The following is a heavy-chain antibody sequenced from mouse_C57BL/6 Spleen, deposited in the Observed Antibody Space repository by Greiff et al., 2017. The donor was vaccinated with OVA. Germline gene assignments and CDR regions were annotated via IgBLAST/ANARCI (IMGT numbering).Heavy chain of an antibody. D-gene: IGHD1-1*01. J-gene: IGHJ4*01. CDR3: ARKTVVADYYAMDY. CDR2: IWSGGST. CDR1: GFSLTSYG. V-gene: IGHV2-2*01. Sequence: VQRVESGPGLVQPSQSLSITCTVSGFSLTSYGVHWVRQSPGKGLEWLGVIWSGGSTDYNAAFISRLSISKDNSKSQVFFKMNSLQADDTAIYYCARKTVVADYYAMDYWGQGTSVTVSS.